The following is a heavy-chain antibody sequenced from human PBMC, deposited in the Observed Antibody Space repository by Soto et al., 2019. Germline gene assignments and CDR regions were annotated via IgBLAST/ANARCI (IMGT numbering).Heavy chain of an antibody. V-gene: IGHV3-23*01. CDR1: GFTFSSYA. Sequence: HPGGSLRLSCAASGFTFSSYAMSWVRQAPGKGLEWVSAISGSGGSTYYADSVKGRFTISRDNSKNTLYLQMNSLRAEDTAVYYCAKDSHYYVLGTFDYWGQGTLVTVSS. CDR2: ISGSGGST. CDR3: AKDSHYYVLGTFDY. J-gene: IGHJ4*02. D-gene: IGHD3-10*02.